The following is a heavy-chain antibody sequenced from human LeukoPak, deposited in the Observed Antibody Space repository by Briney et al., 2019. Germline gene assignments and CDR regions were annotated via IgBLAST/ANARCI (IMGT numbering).Heavy chain of an antibody. J-gene: IGHJ4*02. CDR1: GFSISNTY. D-gene: IGHD2-21*02. CDR3: ARGTVTAPDY. Sequence: GGSLRLSCAASGFSISNTYMSWVRQAPGKGLEWVSIYSGGNTYYADSVKGRFTISRDNSKNTLYLPMNRLRPEDTAVYYSARGTVTAPDYCGQGTLVTVSS. CDR2: IYSGGNT. V-gene: IGHV3-53*01.